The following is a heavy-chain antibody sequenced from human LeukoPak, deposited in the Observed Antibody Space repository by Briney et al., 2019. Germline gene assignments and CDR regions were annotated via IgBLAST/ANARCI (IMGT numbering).Heavy chain of an antibody. CDR3: TDYDFSD. J-gene: IGHJ4*02. Sequence: GGSLRLSCAASGFFFSNSAMNWVRQAPGKGLEWDSSISGSSSSLYYTDSVKGRFTISRDNAKNSLYLQMNSLRVEDTAVYYCTDYDFSDWGQGTLVTVSS. V-gene: IGHV3-21*01. CDR2: ISGSSSSL. CDR1: GFFFSNSA. D-gene: IGHD3-3*01.